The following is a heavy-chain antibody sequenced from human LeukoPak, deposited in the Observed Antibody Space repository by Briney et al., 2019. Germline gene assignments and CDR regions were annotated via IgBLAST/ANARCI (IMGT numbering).Heavy chain of an antibody. CDR2: IRSKAYGGTT. V-gene: IGHV3-71*01. J-gene: IGHJ4*02. CDR3: ARKVRGVTPGFDY. CDR1: GLIFSYYS. D-gene: IGHD3-10*01. Sequence: GGSLRLSCADSGLIFSYYSMNWVRQAPGKGLEWVGFIRSKAYGGTTEYAASVKGRFTISRDDSKSIAYLQMNSLRAEDTAVYYCARKVRGVTPGFDYWGQGTLVTVSS.